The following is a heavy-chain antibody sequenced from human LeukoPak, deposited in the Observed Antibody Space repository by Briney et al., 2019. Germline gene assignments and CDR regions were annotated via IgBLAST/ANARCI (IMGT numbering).Heavy chain of an antibody. CDR2: FHPEDGET. CDR1: GYTLTELS. J-gene: IGHJ5*02. Sequence: GASVKVSCKVSGYTLTELSMHWVRQAPGKGLEWMGGFHPEDGETIYAQKFQGRVTMTEDTSTDTAYMELSSLRSEDTAVYYCATGYYGSGSYSHWFDPWGQGTLVTVSS. CDR3: ATGYYGSGSYSHWFDP. D-gene: IGHD3-10*01. V-gene: IGHV1-24*01.